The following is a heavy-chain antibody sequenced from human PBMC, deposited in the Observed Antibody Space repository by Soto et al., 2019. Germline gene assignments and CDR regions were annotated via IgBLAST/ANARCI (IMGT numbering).Heavy chain of an antibody. J-gene: IGHJ4*02. CDR2: INSDGSST. D-gene: IGHD2-15*01. CDR3: VRTSLVVAAATREDY. Sequence: EVQLVESGGGLVQPGGSLRLSCAASGFTFSSYWMHWVRQAPGKGLVWVSRINSDGSSTSYADPVKGRLTISRDNANNTLYLQMNSLRAEDTAVYYCVRTSLVVAAATREDYWGQGTLVTVSS. CDR1: GFTFSSYW. V-gene: IGHV3-74*01.